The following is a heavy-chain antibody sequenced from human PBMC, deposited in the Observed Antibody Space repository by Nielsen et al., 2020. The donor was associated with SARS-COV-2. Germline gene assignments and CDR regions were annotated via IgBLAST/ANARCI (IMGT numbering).Heavy chain of an antibody. CDR2: INSDGSST. D-gene: IGHD3-10*01. CDR1: GFTFSRYS. V-gene: IGHV3-74*01. CDR3: AVSGWFDP. J-gene: IGHJ5*02. Sequence: GESLKISCTASGFTFSRYSMNWVRQAPGKGLVWVSRINSDGSSTSYADSVKGRFTISRDNAKNTLYLQMNSLRAEDTAVYYCAVSGWFDPWGQGTLVTVSS.